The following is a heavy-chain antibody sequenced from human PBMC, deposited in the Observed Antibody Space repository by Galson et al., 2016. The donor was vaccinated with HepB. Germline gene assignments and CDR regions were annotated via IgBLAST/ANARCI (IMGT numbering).Heavy chain of an antibody. CDR3: AKERLVRRIFDH. J-gene: IGHJ4*02. V-gene: IGHV3-23*01. Sequence: SLRLSCAASGFVFSNFGLSWVRQAPGKGLEWVASISTRRTTYYSDSVQGRFTISRDNSNNTLYLQMNGLRAEDTAGYYCAKERLVRRIFDHWGQGTLLTCSS. CDR2: ISTRRTT. CDR1: GFVFSNFG. D-gene: IGHD1-1*01.